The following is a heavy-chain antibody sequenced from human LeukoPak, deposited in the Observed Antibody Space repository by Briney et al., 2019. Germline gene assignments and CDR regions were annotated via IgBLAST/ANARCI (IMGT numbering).Heavy chain of an antibody. CDR3: ARGGYSGYDPTYYYYYYYMDV. CDR1: GYTFTNYA. CDR2: INPNSGGT. J-gene: IGHJ6*03. V-gene: IGHV1-2*02. Sequence: ASVKVSCKASGYTFTNYAMNWVRQAPGQGLEWMGWINPNSGGTNYAQKFQGRVTMTRDTSISTAYMELSRLRSDDTAVYYCARGGYSGYDPTYYYYYYYMDVWGKGTTVTISS. D-gene: IGHD5-12*01.